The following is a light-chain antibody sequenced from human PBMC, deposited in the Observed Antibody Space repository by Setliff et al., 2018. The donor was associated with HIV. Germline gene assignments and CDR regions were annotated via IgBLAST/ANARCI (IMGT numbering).Light chain of an antibody. J-gene: IGLJ1*01. CDR3: SSYAGSYTSLVV. CDR2: DVT. Sequence: QSALAQPASVSGSPGQSITISCTGTTSDLGGSNYVSWYQQHPGKAPKLMIYDVTKRPSGVPDRFSGSKSGNTASLTISGLQAEDEADYYCSSYAGSYTSLVVFGTGTKVTVL. CDR1: TSDLGGSNY. V-gene: IGLV2-11*01.